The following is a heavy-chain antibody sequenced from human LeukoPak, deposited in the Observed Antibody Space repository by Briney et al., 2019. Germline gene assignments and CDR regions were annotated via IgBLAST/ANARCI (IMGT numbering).Heavy chain of an antibody. J-gene: IGHJ3*02. Sequence: GGSLRLSCAASGFTFSNYDMHWVRQATGKGLEWVSAIGTAGDSYYPGSVKGRFTISRENVKNSLYLQMNSLRVGDTAVYYCARWGGSPDAFDIWGQGTMVIVSS. CDR2: IGTAGDS. CDR1: GFTFSNYD. CDR3: ARWGGSPDAFDI. V-gene: IGHV3-13*01. D-gene: IGHD1-26*01.